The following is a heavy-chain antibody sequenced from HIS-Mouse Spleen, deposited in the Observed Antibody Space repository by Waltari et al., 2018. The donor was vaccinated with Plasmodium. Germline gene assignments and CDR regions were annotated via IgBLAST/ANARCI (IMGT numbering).Heavy chain of an antibody. Sequence: EVQLVESGGGLVKPGGSLRLSCAASGITFSSYSMNWVRQAPGRWLAWVSSISSSSKYKYYADSGKGRLNISRDNAKNSLYLQMNSLRAEDTAVYYCARDHNWNYDYWGQGTLVTVSS. J-gene: IGHJ4*02. V-gene: IGHV3-21*01. CDR2: ISSSSKYK. D-gene: IGHD1-7*01. CDR1: GITFSSYS. CDR3: ARDHNWNYDY.